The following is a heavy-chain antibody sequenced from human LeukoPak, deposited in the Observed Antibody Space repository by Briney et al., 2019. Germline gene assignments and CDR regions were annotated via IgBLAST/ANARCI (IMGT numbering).Heavy chain of an antibody. V-gene: IGHV4-59*01. CDR1: GGYISSYF. CDR3: AREGPEGAFDI. Sequence: SETLSLTCTVSGGYISSYFWSWIRQPPGKGLEWIGYIYYSGSTNYNPSLESRVTISVDTSKNQFSLKLSSVTAADTAVYYCAREGPEGAFDIWGQGTMVTVSS. CDR2: IYYSGST. J-gene: IGHJ3*02.